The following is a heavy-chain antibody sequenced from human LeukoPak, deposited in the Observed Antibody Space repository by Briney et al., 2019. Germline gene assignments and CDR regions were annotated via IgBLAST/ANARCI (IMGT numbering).Heavy chain of an antibody. Sequence: ASVKVSCKASGYTFTGYYMHWVRQAPGQGLEWMGWINPNSGGTKTAQTFQGRVTITRDTSASTAYMELSSLRSEDMAVYYCARGGRRAAAGTGYNWFDPWGQGTLVTVSS. CDR1: GYTFTGYY. CDR3: ARGGRRAAAGTGYNWFDP. D-gene: IGHD6-13*01. J-gene: IGHJ5*02. V-gene: IGHV1-2*02. CDR2: INPNSGGT.